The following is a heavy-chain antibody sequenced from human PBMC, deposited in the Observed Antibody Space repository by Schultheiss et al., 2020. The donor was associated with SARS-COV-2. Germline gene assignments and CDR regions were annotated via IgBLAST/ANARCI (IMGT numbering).Heavy chain of an antibody. D-gene: IGHD3-3*01. CDR1: GGSISSSNW. Sequence: SETLSLTCAVSGGSISSSNWWSWVRQPPGKGLEWIGEIYHSGSTNYNPSLKSRVTISVDKSKNQFSLKLSSVTAADTAVYYCARVRATIFGVVANWFDPWGQGTLVTVSS. J-gene: IGHJ5*02. CDR2: IYHSGST. V-gene: IGHV4-4*02. CDR3: ARVRATIFGVVANWFDP.